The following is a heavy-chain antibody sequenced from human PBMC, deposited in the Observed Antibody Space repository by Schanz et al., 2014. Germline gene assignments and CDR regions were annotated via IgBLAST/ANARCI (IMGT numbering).Heavy chain of an antibody. Sequence: QVQWVQSGADVKKPGTAVKVSCKASEYTFTRHYMHWVRQAPGQGLEWMGIIHSTGGTTSHAQKXQGRVTMTRDTSTSTVYMELSSLRSEDTAVYYCASALTTWGGMDVWGQGTTVTVSS. J-gene: IGHJ6*02. V-gene: IGHV1-46*01. D-gene: IGHD4-4*01. CDR2: IHSTGGTT. CDR1: EYTFTRHY. CDR3: ASALTTWGGMDV.